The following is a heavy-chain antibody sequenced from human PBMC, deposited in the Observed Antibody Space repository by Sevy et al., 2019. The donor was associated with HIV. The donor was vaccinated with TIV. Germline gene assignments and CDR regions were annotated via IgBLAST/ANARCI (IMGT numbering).Heavy chain of an antibody. CDR1: GFTFSSYS. J-gene: IGHJ6*02. Sequence: GGSLRLSCAASGFTFSSYSMNWVRQAPGKGLEWVSSISSSSSYIYYADSVKGRFTISRDNAKNSLYLQMNSLRAEDTALYYCARRPDTMVRGVTNYYYYGMDVWGQGTTVTVSS. CDR3: ARRPDTMVRGVTNYYYYGMDV. D-gene: IGHD3-10*01. V-gene: IGHV3-21*01. CDR2: ISSSSSYI.